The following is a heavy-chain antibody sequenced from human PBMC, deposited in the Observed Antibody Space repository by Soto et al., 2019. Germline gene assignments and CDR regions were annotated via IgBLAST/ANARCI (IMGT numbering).Heavy chain of an antibody. J-gene: IGHJ4*02. Sequence: GGSLRLSCAASGFTFSSYGMHWVRQAPGKGLVWVSRINSDESNRSYADSVKGRFTISRDNAKNTLYLQMNSLRAEDTAVYYCASSRYGSGTYYHFDYWGQGTLVTVSS. CDR1: GFTFSSYG. V-gene: IGHV3-74*01. CDR3: ASSRYGSGTYYHFDY. D-gene: IGHD3-10*01. CDR2: INSDESNR.